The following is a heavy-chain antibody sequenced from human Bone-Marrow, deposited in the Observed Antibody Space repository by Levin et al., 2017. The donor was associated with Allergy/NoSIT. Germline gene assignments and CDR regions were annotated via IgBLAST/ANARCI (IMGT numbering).Heavy chain of an antibody. J-gene: IGHJ4*02. CDR2: IKEDGTAK. CDR3: ARDAAYGALDY. Sequence: PGGSLRLSCTGFRFALSGSYMTWVRQAPGKGLEWVASIKEDGTAKGYVASVKGRFTISRDNAKNSLYLQMSSLRAEDTAVYFCARDAAYGALDYWGQGTLVTVSS. V-gene: IGHV3-7*03. CDR1: RFALSGSY. D-gene: IGHD4-17*01.